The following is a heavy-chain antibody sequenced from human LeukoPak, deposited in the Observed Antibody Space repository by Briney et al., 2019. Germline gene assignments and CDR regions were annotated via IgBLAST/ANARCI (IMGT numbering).Heavy chain of an antibody. J-gene: IGHJ6*02. CDR3: AREAVTMNYYYYGMDV. Sequence: GGSLRLSCAASGFTFSTYSLNWVRQAPGKGLEWVSSISGTSTYIYYGDSVKGRFTISRDNAKNSLYLQMNSLRAEDTAVYYCAREAVTMNYYYYGMDVWGQGTTVTVSS. CDR1: GFTFSTYS. D-gene: IGHD4-17*01. CDR2: ISGTSTYI. V-gene: IGHV3-21*01.